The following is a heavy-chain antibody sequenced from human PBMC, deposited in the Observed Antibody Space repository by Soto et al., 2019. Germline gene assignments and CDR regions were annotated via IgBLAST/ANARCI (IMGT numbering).Heavy chain of an antibody. CDR1: GFTFDRYS. V-gene: IGHV3-48*01. CDR2: ISSSSSTI. J-gene: IGHJ4*02. Sequence: PGGSLRLSCAASGFTFDRYSMNWVRQAPGKGLEWVSYISSSSSTIYYADSVKGRFTISRDNAKNSLYLQMNSLRAEDTAVYYCASQSSEWLLFASWGQGTLVTVSS. CDR3: ASQSSEWLLFAS. D-gene: IGHD5-12*01.